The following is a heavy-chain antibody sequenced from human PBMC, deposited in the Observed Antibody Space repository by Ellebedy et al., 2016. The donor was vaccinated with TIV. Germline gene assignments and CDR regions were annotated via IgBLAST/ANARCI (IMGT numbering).Heavy chain of an antibody. CDR3: AKDVIVSTASNFDY. CDR2: ISGNGGST. J-gene: IGHJ4*02. Sequence: GESLKISCVASGFTFSTYSMNWVRQAPGRGLEWVSSISGNGGSTFYADSVKGRFTISRDTSKNTLYLQMNSLRAEDTAVYYCAKDVIVSTASNFDYWGQGTLVNVSS. V-gene: IGHV3-23*01. CDR1: GFTFSTYS. D-gene: IGHD5/OR15-5a*01.